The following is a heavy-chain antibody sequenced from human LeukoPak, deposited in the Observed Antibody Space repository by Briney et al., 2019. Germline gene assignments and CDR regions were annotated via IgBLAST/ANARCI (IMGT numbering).Heavy chain of an antibody. CDR1: GFTFSSYD. J-gene: IGHJ4*02. CDR3: ARSSMVRGVFDY. V-gene: IGHV3-13*01. D-gene: IGHD3-10*01. Sequence: AGGSLRLSCAASGFTFSSYDMHWVRQATGKGLEWVSAIGTAGDTYYPGSVKGRFTISRENAKNSLYLQMNSLRAEDTAVYYCARSSMVRGVFDYWGQGTLVTVSS. CDR2: IGTAGDT.